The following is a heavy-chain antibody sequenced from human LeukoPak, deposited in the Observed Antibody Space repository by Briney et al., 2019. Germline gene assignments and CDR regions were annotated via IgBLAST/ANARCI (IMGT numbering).Heavy chain of an antibody. V-gene: IGHV3-23*01. CDR2: ICGSGGST. CDR3: AKDNWVAWYYDFWSGYSEDY. Sequence: PGGALRLSRVAPGFTLSRPAMRPVRPAPGKGLEWVSPICGSGGSTYYADSVTGRFTISRATYKNTLYLQMNSLRAEDTAVYYCAKDNWVAWYYDFWSGYSEDYWGQGTLVTVSS. CDR1: GFTLSRPA. D-gene: IGHD3-3*01. J-gene: IGHJ4*02.